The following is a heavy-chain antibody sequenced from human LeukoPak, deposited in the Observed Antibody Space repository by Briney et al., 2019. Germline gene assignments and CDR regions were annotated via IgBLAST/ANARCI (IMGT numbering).Heavy chain of an antibody. CDR1: GFTFSSNW. J-gene: IGHJ4*02. D-gene: IGHD5/OR15-5a*01. V-gene: IGHV3-7*01. CDR2: IKQEGSEK. Sequence: GGSLRLSCAASGFTFSSNWMSWVRQAPGKGRGWVANIKQEGSEKYYVGSVKGRFTISRDNDKNSLYLQMNSLRGEDTAVYYCARNPLRELYIDYWGQGTLVTVSS. CDR3: ARNPLRELYIDY.